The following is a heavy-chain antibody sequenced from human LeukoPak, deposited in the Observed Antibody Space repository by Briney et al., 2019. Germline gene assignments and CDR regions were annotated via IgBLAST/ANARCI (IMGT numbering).Heavy chain of an antibody. D-gene: IGHD1-26*01. V-gene: IGHV3-23*01. CDR2: ISGSGGST. CDR3: AKDLGAIVGAPTPYFDY. J-gene: IGHJ4*02. CDR1: GFTFSSYA. Sequence: SGGSLRLSCAASGFTFSSYAMSWVRQAPGKGLEWVSAISGSGGSTYYADSVKGRFTISRDNSKNTLYLQMNSLRAEDTAVYYCAKDLGAIVGAPTPYFDYWGQGTLVTVSS.